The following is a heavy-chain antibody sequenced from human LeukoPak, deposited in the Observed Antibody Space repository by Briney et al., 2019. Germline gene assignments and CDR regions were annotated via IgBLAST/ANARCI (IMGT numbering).Heavy chain of an antibody. Sequence: SETLSLTCTVAGGSTSSYNWYWIRQPPGKGLWWIGYIYYSGSTNYNPSLKSRVTISVDTSKNQFSLKLSSVTAADTAVYFCARQLRGEAVAGHLQPFDYWGQGTLVTVSS. CDR3: ARQLRGEAVAGHLQPFDY. CDR2: IYYSGST. D-gene: IGHD6-19*01. CDR1: GGSTSSYN. V-gene: IGHV4-59*08. J-gene: IGHJ4*02.